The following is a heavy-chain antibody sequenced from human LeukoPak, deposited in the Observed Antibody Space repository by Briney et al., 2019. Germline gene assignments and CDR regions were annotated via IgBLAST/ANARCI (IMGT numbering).Heavy chain of an antibody. J-gene: IGHJ3*02. Sequence: GGSLRLSCAASGFTFSNYAMSWVRQAPGEGLQWVSSISGGGSSTYYADSVRGRFTISRDNSKNTLYLQMNSLRAEDTAVYYCAKEWYSSGWYPEGAFDIWGQGTMVTVSS. V-gene: IGHV3-23*01. D-gene: IGHD6-19*01. CDR2: ISGGGSST. CDR1: GFTFSNYA. CDR3: AKEWYSSGWYPEGAFDI.